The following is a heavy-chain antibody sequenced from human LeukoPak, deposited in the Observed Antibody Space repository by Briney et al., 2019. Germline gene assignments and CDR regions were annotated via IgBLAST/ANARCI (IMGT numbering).Heavy chain of an antibody. D-gene: IGHD3-22*01. J-gene: IGHJ4*02. CDR1: GYTFTTYD. CDR3: ARGLGDYYDTSGYYYAVPAH. V-gene: IGHV1-8*01. Sequence: ASVKVSCKASGYTFTTYDITWVRQATGQGLEWMGWMNPNSGDTAYARKFQGRVAMTRDTSISTAYIELSSLRSEDTAVYYCARGLGDYYDTSGYYYAVPAHWGQGTLVTVSS. CDR2: MNPNSGDT.